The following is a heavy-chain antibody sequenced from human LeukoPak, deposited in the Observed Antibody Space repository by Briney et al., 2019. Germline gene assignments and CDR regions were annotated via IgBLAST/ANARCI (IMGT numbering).Heavy chain of an antibody. J-gene: IGHJ4*02. V-gene: IGHV4-34*01. CDR1: GGSFSGYY. CDR2: INHSGST. CDR3: ARGVEMATIDY. D-gene: IGHD5-24*01. Sequence: SETLSLTGAVYGGSFSGYYWSWIRQPPGKGLEWIGEINHSGSTNYNPSLKSRVTISVDTSKNQFSLKLSSVTAADTAVYYCARGVEMATIDYWGQGTLVTVSS.